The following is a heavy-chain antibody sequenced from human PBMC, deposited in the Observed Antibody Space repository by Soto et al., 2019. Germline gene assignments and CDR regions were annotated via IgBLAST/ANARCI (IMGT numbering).Heavy chain of an antibody. D-gene: IGHD2-8*01. Sequence: SETLFLSCAVSRGSFSGYYWSWIRQPPGKGLAWIGAINHNVSTNYNPSLKSRVTISVDTSKNQFSLKLSSVTAADTAVYYCAREASRNKDIVLMVYAIRGGAWFDPWGQGTLVTV. CDR3: AREASRNKDIVLMVYAIRGGAWFDP. CDR1: RGSFSGYY. CDR2: INHNVST. V-gene: IGHV4-34*01. J-gene: IGHJ5*02.